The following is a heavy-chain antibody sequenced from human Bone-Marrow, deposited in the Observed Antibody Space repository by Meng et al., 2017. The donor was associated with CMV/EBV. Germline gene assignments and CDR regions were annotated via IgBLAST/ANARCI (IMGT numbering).Heavy chain of an antibody. D-gene: IGHD3-10*01. CDR2: INHSGST. CDR3: ARGAIYYYGSGSYYKYYYYYGMDV. CDR1: GGSLSGYY. Sequence: GSLRLSCAVYGGSLSGYYCSWIRQPPGKGLEWIGEINHSGSTNYNPSLKSRVTISGDTSKNQFSLKLSSVTAADTAVYYCARGAIYYYGSGSYYKYYYYYGMDVWGQGTTVTVSS. V-gene: IGHV4-34*01. J-gene: IGHJ6*02.